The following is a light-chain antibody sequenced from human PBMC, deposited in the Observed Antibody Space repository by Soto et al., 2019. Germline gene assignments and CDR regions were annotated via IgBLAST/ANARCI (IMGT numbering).Light chain of an antibody. Sequence: DVVMTQSPLSLPVTLGQPASISCRSSQSLVSSDGNTYLNWFQQRPGQSPRRLIYKVSNRDSGVPDRFSGSGSGTDCTVKISRVEAEDVGVYYCMQGTHWPPWTFGQGTKVEIK. V-gene: IGKV2-30*01. CDR3: MQGTHWPPWT. CDR1: QSLVSSDGNTY. J-gene: IGKJ1*01. CDR2: KVS.